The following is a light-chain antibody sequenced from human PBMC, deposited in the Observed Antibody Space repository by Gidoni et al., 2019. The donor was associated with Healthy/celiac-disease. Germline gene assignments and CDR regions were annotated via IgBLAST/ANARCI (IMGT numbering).Light chain of an antibody. CDR1: QSLLHSNGYNY. CDR3: MQALQTPPWT. J-gene: IGKJ1*01. V-gene: IGKV2-28*01. Sequence: DIVMTQSPLSLPVTPGEPASISCRSSQSLLHSNGYNYLDWYLQKPGQSPQLLIYLGSNRASRVPDRFRGSGSGTDFTLKISRVEAEDVGVYYCMQALQTPPWTFGQXTKVEIK. CDR2: LGS.